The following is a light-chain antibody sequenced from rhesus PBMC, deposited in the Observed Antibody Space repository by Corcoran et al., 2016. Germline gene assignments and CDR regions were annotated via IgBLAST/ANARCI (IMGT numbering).Light chain of an antibody. CDR1: QGISSY. CDR3: QQRNTYPPT. CDR2: EAS. J-gene: IGKJ1*01. V-gene: IGKV1-38*01. Sequence: DIQLTQSPSSLSASVGDRVTLTCRASQGISSYLAWYQQKSGKAPKLLIYEASNLESGVPSRFSGNGSGTEFHLTISRLQPEDFATYYCQQRNTYPPTFGQGTKVEIK.